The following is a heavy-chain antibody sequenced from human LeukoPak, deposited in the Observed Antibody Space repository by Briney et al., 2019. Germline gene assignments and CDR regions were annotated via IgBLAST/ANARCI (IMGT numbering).Heavy chain of an antibody. CDR3: AKEGYDSSGWNY. J-gene: IGHJ4*02. D-gene: IGHD3-22*01. CDR1: GFTFSSYG. Sequence: GGSLRLSCAASGFTFSSYGMHWVRQAPGKGLEWVAVISYDGSNKYYADSVKGRFTISRDNSKNTLYLQMNSLRPEDTAVYYCAKEGYDSSGWNYWGQGTLVTVSS. CDR2: ISYDGSNK. V-gene: IGHV3-30*18.